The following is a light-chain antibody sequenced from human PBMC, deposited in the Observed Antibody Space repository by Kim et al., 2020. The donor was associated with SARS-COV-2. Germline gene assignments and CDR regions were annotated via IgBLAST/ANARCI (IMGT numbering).Light chain of an antibody. CDR1: QSVTSS. J-gene: IGKJ5*01. CDR2: AAA. V-gene: IGKV3-15*01. Sequence: SPGEGATLSCRASQSVTSSLAWYQQKPGEAPRLLIYAAASRGADIPARFSGSGSGTEFTLTISSLQTEDSAVYYCQHFKQWTITFGQGTRLEIK. CDR3: QHFKQWTIT.